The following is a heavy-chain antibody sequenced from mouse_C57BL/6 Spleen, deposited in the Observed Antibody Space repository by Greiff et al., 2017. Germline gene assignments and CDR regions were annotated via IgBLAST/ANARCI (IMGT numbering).Heavy chain of an antibody. D-gene: IGHD1-1*01. J-gene: IGHJ3*01. CDR3: TLRGGSSSAWFAY. CDR1: AFNIKAAY. CDR2: FDPGNVNT. V-gene: IGHV14-4*01. Sequence: VQLQRSGAELVRPGASVKLSCTASAFNIKAAYMPWVKKRPNQGLGWIGWFDPGNVNTEYAPKFQGKANITADTSSNTAYLQLSSLTSEDTAVYYCTLRGGSSSAWFAYWGQGTLVTVSA.